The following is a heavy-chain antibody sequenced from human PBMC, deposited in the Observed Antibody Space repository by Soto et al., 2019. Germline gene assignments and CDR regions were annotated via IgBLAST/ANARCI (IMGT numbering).Heavy chain of an antibody. CDR1: GYSFTSYW. V-gene: IGHV5-51*01. D-gene: IGHD2-8*01. CDR2: IYPFDSDT. J-gene: IGHJ5*02. Sequence: DSLKISCKTSGYSFTSYWIGWVRQRPGKGLEWMGVIYPFDSDTRYSPSFQGHVTISADKSITTAYLQWSGLEASDTAMYFCAREPDVGGELYYFDPCVMVNLVT. CDR3: AREPDVGGELYYFDP.